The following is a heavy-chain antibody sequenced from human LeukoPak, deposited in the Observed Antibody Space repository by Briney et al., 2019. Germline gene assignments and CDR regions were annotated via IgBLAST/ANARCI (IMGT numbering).Heavy chain of an antibody. V-gene: IGHV3-66*01. CDR2: ISRGADT. Sequence: GGSLRLSCAASGFYIMTNYMSWVRQAPGEGLEWVSVISRGADTYYADAVKGRFIIYRDSSTNTVYLQMNRLTAEDTAVYFCVKETPGTTMYYWGQGTLVTVSS. CDR1: GFYIMTNY. J-gene: IGHJ4*02. D-gene: IGHD4-11*01. CDR3: VKETPGTTMYY.